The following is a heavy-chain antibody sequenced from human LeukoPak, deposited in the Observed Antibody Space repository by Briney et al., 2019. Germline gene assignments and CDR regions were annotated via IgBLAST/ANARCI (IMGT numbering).Heavy chain of an antibody. J-gene: IGHJ4*02. CDR3: ARDSSIAARGFDY. CDR2: IIPIFGTA. V-gene: IGHV1-69*05. D-gene: IGHD6-6*01. CDR1: GGTVSSYA. Sequence: SVTVYCKASGGTVSSYAISWVGQPPGQELEWMGGIIPIFGTANYAQKFQGRVTITTDESTSTAYMELSSLRSEDTAVYYCARDSSIAARGFDYWGQGTLVTVSS.